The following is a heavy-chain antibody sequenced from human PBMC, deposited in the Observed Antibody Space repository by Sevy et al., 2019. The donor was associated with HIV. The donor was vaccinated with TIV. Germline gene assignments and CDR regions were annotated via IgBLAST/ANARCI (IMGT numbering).Heavy chain of an antibody. CDR2: NSRDSRNT. D-gene: IGHD3-3*01. CDR1: GFSFGDFA. J-gene: IGHJ4*02. V-gene: IGHV3-9*01. Sequence: GGSRRLSCAASGFSFGDFAMHWVRQAPGKGLEWVAGNSRDSRNTGHVDSVKGRFTISRDNVKTSLYLQMSSLTTEDTALYYCARDFKYGFLQSWGQGALVTVSS. CDR3: ARDFKYGFLQS.